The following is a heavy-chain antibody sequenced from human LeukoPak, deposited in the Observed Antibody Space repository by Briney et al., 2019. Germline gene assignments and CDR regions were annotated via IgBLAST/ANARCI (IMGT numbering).Heavy chain of an antibody. V-gene: IGHV3-66*01. Sequence: PGGSLRLSCAASEFSVGSNYMTWVRQAPGKGLEWVSLIYSGGSTYYADSVKGRFTISRDNSKNTLFLQMNSLRPEDTAVYYCARDLKTAMDYFDYWGQGALVTVSS. D-gene: IGHD2-2*01. CDR1: EFSVGSNY. CDR2: IYSGGST. CDR3: ARDLKTAMDYFDY. J-gene: IGHJ4*02.